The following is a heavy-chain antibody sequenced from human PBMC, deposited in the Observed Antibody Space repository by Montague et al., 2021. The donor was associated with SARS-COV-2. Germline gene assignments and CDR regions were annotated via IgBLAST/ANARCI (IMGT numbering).Heavy chain of an antibody. CDR1: GGSISSYY. Sequence: SETLSLTCTVSGGSISSYYWSWTRQPPGKGLEWIGYIYYSGSTNYNPSLKSRVTISVDTSKNQFSLKLSSVTAADTAVYYCARVSVEMATMGVYYYYGMDVWGQGTTVTASS. CDR3: ARVSVEMATMGVYYYYGMDV. D-gene: IGHD5-24*01. J-gene: IGHJ6*02. CDR2: IYYSGST. V-gene: IGHV4-59*01.